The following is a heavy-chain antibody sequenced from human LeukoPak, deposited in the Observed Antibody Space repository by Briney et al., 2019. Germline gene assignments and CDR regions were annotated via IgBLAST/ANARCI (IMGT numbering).Heavy chain of an antibody. D-gene: IGHD3-22*01. CDR3: ARGEDYYDSSGYYGYFDY. CDR2: IYYSGST. V-gene: IGHV4-39*07. CDR1: GGSISSSSYY. Sequence: PSETLSLTCTVSGGSISSSSYYWGWIRQPPGKGLEWIGSIYYSGSTYYSPSLKSRVTISIDTSKNQLSLKLSSVTAADTAVYYCARGEDYYDSSGYYGYFDYWGQGTLVTVSS. J-gene: IGHJ4*02.